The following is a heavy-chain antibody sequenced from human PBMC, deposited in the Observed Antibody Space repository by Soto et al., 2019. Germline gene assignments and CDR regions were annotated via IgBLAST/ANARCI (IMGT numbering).Heavy chain of an antibody. CDR1: GYTFTSYD. D-gene: IGHD3-3*01. Sequence: EASVKVSCKASGYTFTSYDINWVRQATGQGLEWMGWTNPNSGNTGYAQEFQGRVTMTRNTSISTAYEELSSLRSEDTAVYYCARAQRKGDFWCGYPYYYGMDVWGQGTTVTVSS. V-gene: IGHV1-8*01. J-gene: IGHJ6*02. CDR3: ARAQRKGDFWCGYPYYYGMDV. CDR2: TNPNSGNT.